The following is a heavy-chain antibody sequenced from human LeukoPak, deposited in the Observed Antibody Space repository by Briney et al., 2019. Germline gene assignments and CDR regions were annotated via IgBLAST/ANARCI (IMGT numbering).Heavy chain of an antibody. CDR2: IYYSGST. D-gene: IGHD3-22*01. CDR1: GGSISSSSYY. CDR3: ARAPLNYYDSSGLLDY. Sequence: SETLSLTCTVSGGSISSSSYYWGWIRQPPGKGLEWIGSIYYSGSTYYNPSLKSRVTISVDTSKNQFSLKLSSVTAADTAVYYCARAPLNYYDSSGLLDYWGQGTLVTVSS. J-gene: IGHJ4*02. V-gene: IGHV4-39*01.